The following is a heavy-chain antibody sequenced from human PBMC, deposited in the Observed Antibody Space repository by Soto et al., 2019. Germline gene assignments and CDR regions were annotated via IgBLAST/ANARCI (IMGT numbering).Heavy chain of an antibody. Sequence: QVQLQQWGAGLLKPSETLSLTCAVYGGSFSGYYWSWIRQPPGKGLEWIGEINHSGGTNYNPSLKSRVTISVDTSKNQFSLKLSSVTAADTAVYYCARTHYYDSSGYYFYFDYWGQGTLVTVSS. D-gene: IGHD3-22*01. V-gene: IGHV4-34*01. J-gene: IGHJ4*02. CDR2: INHSGGT. CDR3: ARTHYYDSSGYYFYFDY. CDR1: GGSFSGYY.